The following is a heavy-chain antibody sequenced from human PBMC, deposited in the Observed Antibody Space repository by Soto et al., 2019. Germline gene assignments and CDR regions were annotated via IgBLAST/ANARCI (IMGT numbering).Heavy chain of an antibody. CDR2: ISSSSSYT. Sequence: GGSLRLSCAASGFTFSDYYMGWIRQAPGKGLEWVSYISSSSSYTNYADSVKGRFTISGDNAKNSLYLQMNSLRAEDTAVYYCARARYCSSISCYTGYFQHWGQGTLVTAPQ. J-gene: IGHJ1*01. V-gene: IGHV3-11*06. CDR1: GFTFSDYY. CDR3: ARARYCSSISCYTGYFQH. D-gene: IGHD2-2*02.